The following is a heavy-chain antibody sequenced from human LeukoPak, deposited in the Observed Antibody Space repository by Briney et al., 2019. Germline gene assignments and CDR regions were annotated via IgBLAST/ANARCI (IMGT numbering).Heavy chain of an antibody. V-gene: IGHV3-23*01. CDR3: AKDPLTAPRAAAGTKTMDAFDI. CDR1: GFTFSSYA. D-gene: IGHD6-13*01. Sequence: GGSLRLSCAASGFTFSSYAMSWVRQAPGKGLEWVSAISGSGGSTYYADSVKGRFTISRDNSKNTLYLQMNSLRAEDTAVYYCAKDPLTAPRAAAGTKTMDAFDIWGQGTMVTVSS. CDR2: ISGSGGST. J-gene: IGHJ3*02.